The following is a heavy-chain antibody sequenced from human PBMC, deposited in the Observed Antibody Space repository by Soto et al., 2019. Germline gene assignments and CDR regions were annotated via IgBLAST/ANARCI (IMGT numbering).Heavy chain of an antibody. J-gene: IGHJ4*02. D-gene: IGHD2-2*01. Sequence: GSLRPSCAASRFTFSTYEMNWVRQAPGRGLEWVSYISTSGSTVYYADSVKGRFTISRDNTRNSLYLQMNSLRDEDTALYYCVRYCSTTLCNGVATRTFDYWGQGTLVTVSS. CDR3: VRYCSTTLCNGVATRTFDY. CDR1: RFTFSTYE. V-gene: IGHV3-48*03. CDR2: ISTSGSTV.